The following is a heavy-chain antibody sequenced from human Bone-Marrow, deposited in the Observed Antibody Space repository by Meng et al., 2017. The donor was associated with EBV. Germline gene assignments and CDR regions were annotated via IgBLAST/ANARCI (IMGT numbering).Heavy chain of an antibody. J-gene: IGHJ5*02. D-gene: IGHD3-10*01. CDR3: ARFGELFRNWFDP. Sequence: QGQLVQFVSGLKKPVASVKVSCKASGYPCTDYSLNWVRQAPGQGLEWMGWINTNTGNPTYAQGFTGRFVFSLDTSVSTAYLQISSLKAEDTAVYYCARFGELFRNWFDPWGQGTLVTVSS. V-gene: IGHV7-4-1*02. CDR1: GYPCTDYS. CDR2: INTNTGNP.